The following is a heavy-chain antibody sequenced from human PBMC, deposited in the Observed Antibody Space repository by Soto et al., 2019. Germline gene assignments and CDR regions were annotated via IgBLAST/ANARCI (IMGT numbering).Heavy chain of an antibody. CDR1: GFTFINYA. Sequence: EVQLLESGGGLVQPGGSLRLSCVGSGFTFINYAMNWVRQTPGKGLEWVSTISGGGDRTFDAYTVKGRFTISRDTSKNAVNLEMNSLRADHTAVYYCARNVSGSTSRPDWWYFDLWGRGTLVTVSS. CDR3: ARNVSGSTSRPDWWYFDL. V-gene: IGHV3-23*01. D-gene: IGHD2-2*01. J-gene: IGHJ2*01. CDR2: ISGGGDRT.